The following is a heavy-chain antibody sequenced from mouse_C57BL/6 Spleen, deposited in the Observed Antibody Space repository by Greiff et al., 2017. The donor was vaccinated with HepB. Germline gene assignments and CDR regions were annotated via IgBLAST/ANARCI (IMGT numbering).Heavy chain of an antibody. CDR3: AREGSSSFDY. J-gene: IGHJ2*01. Sequence: LVESGPELVKPGASVKISCKASGYAFSSSWMNWVKQRPGKGLEWIGRIYPGDGDTNYNGKFKGKATLTADKSSSTAYMQLSSLTSEDSAVYFCAREGSSSFDYWGQGTTLTVSS. CDR1: GYAFSSSW. CDR2: IYPGDGDT. V-gene: IGHV1-82*01. D-gene: IGHD1-1*01.